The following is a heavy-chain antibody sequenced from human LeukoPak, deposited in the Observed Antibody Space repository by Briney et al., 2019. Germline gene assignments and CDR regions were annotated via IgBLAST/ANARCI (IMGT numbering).Heavy chain of an antibody. V-gene: IGHV1-18*01. CDR3: ARAHYYDSSGYYLNFDY. D-gene: IGHD3-22*01. CDR2: ISGYNGNT. J-gene: IGHJ4*02. Sequence: ASVKVSCKASGYTFTSYGISWVRQAPGQGLEWMGWISGYNGNTNYAQKLQGRVTMTTDTSTSTAYMELRSLRSDNTAVYYCARAHYYDSSGYYLNFDYWGQGTLVTVSS. CDR1: GYTFTSYG.